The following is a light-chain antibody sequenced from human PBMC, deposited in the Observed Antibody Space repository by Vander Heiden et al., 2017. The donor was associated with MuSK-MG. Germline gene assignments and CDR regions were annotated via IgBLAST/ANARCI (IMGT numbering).Light chain of an antibody. CDR1: QDIGNS. J-gene: IGKJ3*01. CDR2: DAS. V-gene: IGKV1-33*01. CDR3: QQYYDLLFT. Sequence: DIQMTQSPSSLSASVGDRVTITCQASQDIGNSLNWYQQKPGRAPKLLSSDASNLETGVPSRFSGSGSATDFAFTISSLQPEDSATYYCQQYYDLLFTFGPGTKVHIK.